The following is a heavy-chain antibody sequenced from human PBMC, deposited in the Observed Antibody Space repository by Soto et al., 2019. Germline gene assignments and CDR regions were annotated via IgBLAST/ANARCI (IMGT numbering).Heavy chain of an antibody. D-gene: IGHD2-2*01. CDR2: IYYSGST. V-gene: IGHV4-59*01. J-gene: IGHJ5*02. Sequence: SETLSLTCTVSGGSISSYYWSWIRQPPGKGLEWIGYIYYSGSTNYNPSLKSRVTIPVDTSKNQFSLKLSSVTAADTAVYYCARSCSSTSCYGNWFDPWGQGTLVTVSS. CDR1: GGSISSYY. CDR3: ARSCSSTSCYGNWFDP.